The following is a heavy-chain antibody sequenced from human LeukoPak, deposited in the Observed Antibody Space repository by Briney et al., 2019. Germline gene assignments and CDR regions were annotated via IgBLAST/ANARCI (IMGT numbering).Heavy chain of an antibody. CDR3: ARVYSSGWEVSDY. V-gene: IGHV3-72*01. Sequence: GGSPRLSCAASGFSFSDHYMDWVRQAPGKGLEWVGRIRKEDDNYITQYAASVKDRFTISRDDSKSSLYLHMNSLKVEDTALYYCARVYSSGWEVSDYWGQGTLVTVSS. CDR2: IRKEDDNYIT. J-gene: IGHJ4*02. CDR1: GFSFSDHY. D-gene: IGHD6-19*01.